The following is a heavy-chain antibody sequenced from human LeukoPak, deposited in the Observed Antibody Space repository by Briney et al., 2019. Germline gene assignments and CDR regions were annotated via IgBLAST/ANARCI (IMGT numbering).Heavy chain of an antibody. CDR1: GGSISSSNYF. CDR2: IYHSGST. J-gene: IGHJ5*02. CDR3: ARTGKQTTVLNWFDP. V-gene: IGHV4-39*07. D-gene: IGHD4-11*01. Sequence: SETLSLTCTVSGGSISSSNYFWGWIRQPPGKGLEWIGSIYHSGSTYYNPSLKSRVTISVDTSKNQFSLKLSPVTAADTAVYYCARTGKQTTVLNWFDPWGQGTLVTVSS.